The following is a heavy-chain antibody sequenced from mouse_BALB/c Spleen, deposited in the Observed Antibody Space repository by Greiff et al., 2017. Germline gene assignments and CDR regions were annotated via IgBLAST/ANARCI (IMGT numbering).Heavy chain of an antibody. CDR1: GFTFSDYY. CDR2: ISSGGST. J-gene: IGHJ4*01. D-gene: IGHD2-10*02. CDR3: ARGPYGNYAMDY. Sequence: EVKLVESGGGLVKPGGSLKLSCAASGFTFSDYYMYWVRQTPEKRLEWVASISSGGSTYYPDSVKGRFTISRDNARNILYLQMSSLRSEDTAMYYCARGPYGNYAMDYWGQGTSVTVSS. V-gene: IGHV5-6-5*01.